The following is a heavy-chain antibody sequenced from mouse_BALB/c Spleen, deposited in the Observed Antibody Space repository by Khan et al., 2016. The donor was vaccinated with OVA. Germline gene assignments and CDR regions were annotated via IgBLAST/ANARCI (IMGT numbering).Heavy chain of an antibody. D-gene: IGHD1-2*01. CDR2: INPRSGYT. Sequence: QIQLVQSGAEPARPGASVKMSCTASGYTFISNTMHWIKQRPGQGLEWIGYINPRSGYTNYNQKFNDKATLTADKSSSTAYVQLSSLTSEDSAVYYCARRTTAYAMDYWGQGTSVTVSS. CDR1: GYTFISNT. V-gene: IGHV1-4*01. CDR3: ARRTTAYAMDY. J-gene: IGHJ4*01.